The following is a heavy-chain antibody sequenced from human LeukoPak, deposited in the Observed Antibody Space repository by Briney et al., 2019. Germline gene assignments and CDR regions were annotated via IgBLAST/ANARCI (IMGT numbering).Heavy chain of an antibody. J-gene: IGHJ6*03. V-gene: IGHV3-13*01. CDR2: IGAAGDT. CDR3: AKDATAVVGTVYMDV. D-gene: IGHD6-13*01. CDR1: GFTFSSYD. Sequence: GGSLRLSCAASGFTFSSYDMHWVRQATGKGLEWVSAIGAAGDTFYPGSVKGRFTISRENAKNSLYLQMDSLRAEDTAVYYCAKDATAVVGTVYMDVWGKGTTVTISS.